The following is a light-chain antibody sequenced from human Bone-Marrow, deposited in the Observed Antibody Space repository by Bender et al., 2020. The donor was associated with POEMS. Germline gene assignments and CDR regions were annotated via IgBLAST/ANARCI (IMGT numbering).Light chain of an antibody. V-gene: IGLV1-44*01. Sequence: QSVLTQPPSASGTPGQRVTISCSGSNSNIGTNAVNWYQQFPGTAPKLRVYSDNQRPSGVPGRFYAFKSGTSASLAISGLQSEYEADYYCAAWDAGLSGGVFGGGTKLTVL. CDR3: AAWDAGLSGGV. CDR1: NSNIGTNA. CDR2: SDN. J-gene: IGLJ3*02.